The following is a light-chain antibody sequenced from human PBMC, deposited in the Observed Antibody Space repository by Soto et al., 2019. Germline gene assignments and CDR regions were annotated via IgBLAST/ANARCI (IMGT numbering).Light chain of an antibody. CDR2: YAS. CDR1: QNLSRN. CDR3: LQYDKWPHT. Sequence: EMVMTQSPATLSVSPGERDTLSCRASQNLSRNLAWYQQQPGQAPRLLIFYASTRATGIPARFSGSGSGTDFTLSISSLQSEEFAVYYCLQYDKWPHTFGQGTKLEIK. V-gene: IGKV3-15*01. J-gene: IGKJ2*01.